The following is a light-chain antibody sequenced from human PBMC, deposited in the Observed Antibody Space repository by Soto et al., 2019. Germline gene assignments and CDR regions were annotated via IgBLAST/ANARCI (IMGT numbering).Light chain of an antibody. J-gene: IGLJ3*02. CDR2: EVT. V-gene: IGLV2-14*01. CDR3: SSFTTTNTWV. Sequence: QSALTQPTSVSGSPGQSITISCTGTSRDLGSYDFVSWFQQHPGKAPKLMIYEVTNRPSGVSYRFSGSKSGNTASLTISGLQAEDEADYYCSSFTTTNTWVFGGGTKLTVL. CDR1: SRDLGSYDF.